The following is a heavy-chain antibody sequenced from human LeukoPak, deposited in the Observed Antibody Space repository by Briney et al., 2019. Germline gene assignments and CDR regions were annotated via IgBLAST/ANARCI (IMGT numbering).Heavy chain of an antibody. CDR3: ARAVPITIFGVVPWGYFDY. J-gene: IGHJ4*02. CDR2: ISAYNGNT. CDR1: GYTFTSYG. D-gene: IGHD3-3*01. V-gene: IGHV1-18*01. Sequence: ALVKVSCKASGYTFTSYGISWVRQAPGQGLEWMGWISAYNGNTNYAQKLQGRVTMTTDTSTSTAYMELRSLRSDDTAVYYCARAVPITIFGVVPWGYFDYWGQGTLVTVSS.